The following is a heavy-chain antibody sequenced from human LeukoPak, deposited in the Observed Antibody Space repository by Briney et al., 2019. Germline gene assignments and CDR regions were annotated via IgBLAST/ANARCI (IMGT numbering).Heavy chain of an antibody. J-gene: IGHJ4*02. V-gene: IGHV3-23*01. D-gene: IGHD2-15*01. CDR2: ISGSGGST. CDR1: GFTFSSYA. CDR3: ARDIVVVVAATPGYFDY. Sequence: GGSLRLSCAASGFTFSSYAMSWVRQAPGKGLEWVSAISGSGGSTYYADSMKGRFTISRDNSKNTLYLQMNSLRAEDTAVYYCARDIVVVVAATPGYFDYWGQGTLVTVSS.